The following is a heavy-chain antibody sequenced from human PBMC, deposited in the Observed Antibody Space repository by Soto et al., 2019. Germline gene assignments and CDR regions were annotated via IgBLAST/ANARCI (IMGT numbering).Heavy chain of an antibody. CDR3: ARVESSSWYPVFSVLHWFDP. Sequence: SETLSLTCTVTGGSISSGGYYWIWIRQDPGKGLEWIGYIYYSGSTYYNPSLKSRVTISVDTSKNQFSLKLSSVTAADTAVYYCARVESSSWYPVFSVLHWFDPWGQGTLVTVSS. D-gene: IGHD6-13*01. J-gene: IGHJ5*02. CDR1: GGSISSGGYY. V-gene: IGHV4-31*03. CDR2: IYYSGST.